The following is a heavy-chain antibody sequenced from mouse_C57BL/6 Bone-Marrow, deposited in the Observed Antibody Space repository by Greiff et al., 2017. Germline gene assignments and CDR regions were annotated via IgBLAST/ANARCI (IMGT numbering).Heavy chain of an antibody. J-gene: IGHJ3*01. V-gene: IGHV1-76*01. Sequence: VQLQQSGAELVRPGASVKLSCKASGYTFTDYYINWVKQRPGQGLEWIARIYPGSGNTYYNEKFKGKATLTAEKSSSTAYMQLSSLTSEDSAVYFCARRSYDYSFAYWGQGTLVTVSA. CDR2: IYPGSGNT. CDR3: ARRSYDYSFAY. D-gene: IGHD2-4*01. CDR1: GYTFTDYY.